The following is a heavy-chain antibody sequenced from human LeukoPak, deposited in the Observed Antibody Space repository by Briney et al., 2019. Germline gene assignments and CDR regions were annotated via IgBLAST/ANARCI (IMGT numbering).Heavy chain of an antibody. Sequence: PGGSLRLSCAASGFTFSSYEVNWVRQAPGKGLEWVSYISSSGSTIYYADSVKGRFTISRDNAKNSLYLQMNSLRAEDTAVYYCARDSITMVRGVPYYYYYMDVWGKGTTVTVSS. V-gene: IGHV3-48*03. D-gene: IGHD3-10*01. J-gene: IGHJ6*03. CDR1: GFTFSSYE. CDR3: ARDSITMVRGVPYYYYYMDV. CDR2: ISSSGSTI.